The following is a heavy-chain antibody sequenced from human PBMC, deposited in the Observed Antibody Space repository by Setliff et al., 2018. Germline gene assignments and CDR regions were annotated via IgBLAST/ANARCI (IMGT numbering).Heavy chain of an antibody. CDR2: INYSGNS. V-gene: IGHV4-59*01. CDR1: GGSIGTYY. D-gene: IGHD2-15*01. Sequence: SETLSLTCSVSGGSIGTYYWSWIRQPPGKGLEWIGNINYSGNSNYIPSLKSRVTISVDTPKNQFSLKLSSVTAADTAVYYCARDTRVRDSSSVPSDTFDIWGRGTMVTVSS. CDR3: ARDTRVRDSSSVPSDTFDI. J-gene: IGHJ3*02.